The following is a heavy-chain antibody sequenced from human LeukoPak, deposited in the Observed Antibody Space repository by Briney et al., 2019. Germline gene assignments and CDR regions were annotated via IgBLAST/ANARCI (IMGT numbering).Heavy chain of an antibody. D-gene: IGHD1-14*01. J-gene: IGHJ4*02. Sequence: PSETLSLTCTVSAYSFSSEYSWAWIRQPPGQGLEWIGNISHIGSAYYNPSLKSRVTISIDTSKNQFSLKLYSVTVADTAVYSCAGSPNLYYFDFWGQGTLVTVSS. CDR3: AGSPNLYYFDF. CDR2: ISHIGSA. V-gene: IGHV4-38-2*02. CDR1: AYSFSSEYS.